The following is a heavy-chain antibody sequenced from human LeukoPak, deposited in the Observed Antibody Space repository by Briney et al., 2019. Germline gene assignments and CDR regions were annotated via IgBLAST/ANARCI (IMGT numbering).Heavy chain of an antibody. CDR1: GGSISSYY. J-gene: IGHJ3*01. V-gene: IGHV4-59*12. D-gene: IGHD6-13*01. CDR2: IYYSGST. CDR3: AGIAGDAFDF. Sequence: SETLSLTCTVSGGSISSYYWSWIRQPPGKGLEWIGYIYYSGSTNYNPSLKSRVTIYVDTSKNQFSLKLSSVTGADTAVYYCAGIAGDAFDFWGQGTMVTASS.